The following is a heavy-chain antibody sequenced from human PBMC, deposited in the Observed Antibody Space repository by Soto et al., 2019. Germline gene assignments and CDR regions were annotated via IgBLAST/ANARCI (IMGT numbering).Heavy chain of an antibody. CDR2: ISSSGSTI. CDR3: AREDYCSSTSCPNWFDP. D-gene: IGHD2-2*01. Sequence: PGGSLILSCAASESTFSDYYISWIRQAPGKVLGWVSYISSSGSTIYYAYSVKGRFTITMDNAKNTVSLQMNRLSAEDTDVYYCAREDYCSSTSCPNWFDPWGQGTLVTVSS. V-gene: IGHV3-11*01. J-gene: IGHJ5*02. CDR1: ESTFSDYY.